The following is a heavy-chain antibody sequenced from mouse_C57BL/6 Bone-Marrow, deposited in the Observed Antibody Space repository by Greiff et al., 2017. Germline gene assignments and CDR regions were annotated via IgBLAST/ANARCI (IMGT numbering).Heavy chain of an antibody. CDR1: GFTFTDYY. Sequence: EVKLVESGGGLVQPGGSLSLSCAASGFTFTDYYMSWVRQPPGKALEWLGFIRNKANGYTTEYSASVNGRFTISRDNSQSILYLQMNALRAEDSATYYCARYDWYYAMDYWGQGTSVTVS. V-gene: IGHV7-3*01. CDR3: ARYDWYYAMDY. D-gene: IGHD4-1*01. J-gene: IGHJ4*01. CDR2: IRNKANGYTT.